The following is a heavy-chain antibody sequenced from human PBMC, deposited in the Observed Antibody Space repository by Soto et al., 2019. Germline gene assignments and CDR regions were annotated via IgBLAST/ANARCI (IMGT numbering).Heavy chain of an antibody. CDR2: IYYSGST. V-gene: IGHV4-30-4*01. Sequence: PSETLSLTCTVSGGSISSSSYYWSWIRQPPGKGLEWIGYIYYSGSTYYNPSLKSRVTISVDTSKNQFSLKLSSVAAADTAVYYCARALGSGTLDPYYYYYGMDVWGQGTTVTVSS. CDR3: ARALGSGTLDPYYYYYGMDV. CDR1: GGSISSSSYY. D-gene: IGHD3-10*01. J-gene: IGHJ6*02.